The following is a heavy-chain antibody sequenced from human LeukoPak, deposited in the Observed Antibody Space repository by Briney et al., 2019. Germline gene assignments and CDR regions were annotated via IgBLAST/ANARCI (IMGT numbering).Heavy chain of an antibody. J-gene: IGHJ4*02. CDR3: ARLSDTPAYYYSSGYYHIRY. V-gene: IGHV1-8*01. CDR1: GYTFSAYD. D-gene: IGHD3-22*01. CDR2: MHPDTGNT. Sequence: ASVKVSCKASGYTFSAYDINWVRQGAGQGLEWIGWMHPDTGNTGCAQKFQGRVTMTRDTSKSTAYMELNSLRSEDTAVYYCARLSDTPAYYYSSGYYHIRYWGQGTPLTVSS.